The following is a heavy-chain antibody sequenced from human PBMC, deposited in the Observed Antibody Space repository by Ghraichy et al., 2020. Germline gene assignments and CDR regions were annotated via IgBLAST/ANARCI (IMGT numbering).Heavy chain of an antibody. J-gene: IGHJ6*03. Sequence: SETLSLTCTVSGDSISSSSYLWGWIRQPPGQGLEWIGSIYYSGTTYYNPSLKSRVSISVDTSKNQFSLNLSSVTAADTAVYYCARSRSGGIIITFGGIVARIDVWGKATTVTVSS. CDR2: IYYSGTT. D-gene: IGHD3-16*02. V-gene: IGHV4-39*01. CDR3: ARSRSGGIIITFGGIVARIDV. CDR1: GDSISSSSYL.